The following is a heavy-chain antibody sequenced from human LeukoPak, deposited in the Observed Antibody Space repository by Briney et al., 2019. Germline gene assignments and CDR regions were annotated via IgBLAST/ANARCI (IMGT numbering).Heavy chain of an antibody. D-gene: IGHD3-22*01. J-gene: IGHJ4*02. Sequence: PGGTLRLSCAASGFTFSNAWMSWVPQAPGKGLEWVGRIKSKTDGGTTDYAAPVKGRFTISRDDSKNTLYLQMNSLKTEDTAVYYCTTGTYDSSGYQFDYWGQGTLVTVSS. CDR3: TTGTYDSSGYQFDY. V-gene: IGHV3-15*01. CDR1: GFTFSNAW. CDR2: IKSKTDGGTT.